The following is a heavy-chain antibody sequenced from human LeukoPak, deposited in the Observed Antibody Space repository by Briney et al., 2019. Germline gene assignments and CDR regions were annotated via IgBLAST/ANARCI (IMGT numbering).Heavy chain of an antibody. J-gene: IGHJ4*01. CDR2: IYYSKNT. V-gene: IGHV4-39*01. D-gene: IGHD5-18*01. CDR1: GGSISSSSAY. Sequence: TAETLPLTCTDSGGSISSSSAYWGWIRQPPGKGLEWIGSIYYSKNTYYNPSPKSRVTISADTSKNQFSLTLGSVSATDTAVYYCVSPRGFSYGYFDYWGPGSLLSVSS. CDR3: VSPRGFSYGYFDY.